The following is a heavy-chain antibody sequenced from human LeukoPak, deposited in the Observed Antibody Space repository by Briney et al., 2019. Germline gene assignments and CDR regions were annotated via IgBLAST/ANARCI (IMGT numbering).Heavy chain of an antibody. Sequence: ASVKVSCKASGYTLTGYYMHWVRQAPGQGLEWMGGINPNSGGTNYAQKFQGRVTMTRDTSISTAYMELSRLRSDDTAVYYCARVREYTNSYSPNDAFDIWGQGTTVTVSS. CDR3: ARVREYTNSYSPNDAFDI. V-gene: IGHV1-2*02. CDR2: INPNSGGT. CDR1: GYTLTGYY. D-gene: IGHD6-6*01. J-gene: IGHJ3*02.